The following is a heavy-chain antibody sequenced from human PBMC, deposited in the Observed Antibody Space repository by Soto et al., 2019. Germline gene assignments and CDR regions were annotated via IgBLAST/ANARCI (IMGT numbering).Heavy chain of an antibody. Sequence: QVQLVESGGGVVQPGRSLRLSCAASGFTFSSSAMHWVRQAPGKGLEWVAVISYDGSNKYYADSVKGRFTISRDNSKNTVYLLMNSLRAEDTAVYYCARDPGGTDFAEWTYYFDYWGQGTLVTVSS. CDR1: GFTFSSSA. V-gene: IGHV3-30-3*01. CDR3: ARDPGGTDFAEWTYYFDY. CDR2: ISYDGSNK. D-gene: IGHD3-3*01. J-gene: IGHJ4*02.